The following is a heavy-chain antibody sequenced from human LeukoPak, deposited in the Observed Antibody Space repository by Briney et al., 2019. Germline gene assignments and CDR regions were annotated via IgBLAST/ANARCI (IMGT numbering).Heavy chain of an antibody. D-gene: IGHD5-24*01. CDR3: AREVRDGIAFDY. J-gene: IGHJ4*02. V-gene: IGHV4-39*07. Sequence: SETLSLTCTVSGGSISSSSYYWGWIRQPPGKGLEWIGSIYYSGSTYYNPSLKSRVTISVDTSKNQFSLKLSSVTAADTAVYYCAREVRDGIAFDYWGQGTLVTVSS. CDR2: IYYSGST. CDR1: GGSISSSSYY.